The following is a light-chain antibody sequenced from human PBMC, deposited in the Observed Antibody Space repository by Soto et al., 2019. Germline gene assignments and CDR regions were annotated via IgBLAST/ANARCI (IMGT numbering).Light chain of an antibody. Sequence: EIVLTQSPATLSLSPGERATLSCRASQTVSSYLAWYQQKPGQAPRLLIYDASNRATGIPARFTGSGSGTDFPLTISSLEPEDVAVYYCQQRSNWPLTFGGGTKVEIK. CDR2: DAS. CDR3: QQRSNWPLT. V-gene: IGKV3-11*01. J-gene: IGKJ4*01. CDR1: QTVSSY.